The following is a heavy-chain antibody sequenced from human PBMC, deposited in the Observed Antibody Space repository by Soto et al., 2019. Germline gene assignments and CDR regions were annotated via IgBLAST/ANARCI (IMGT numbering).Heavy chain of an antibody. J-gene: IGHJ4*02. CDR1: GFTFDDYA. CDR3: AKDSTYDILTGNFDY. Sequence: DVQLVESGGGLVQPGRSLRLSCAASGFTFDDYAMHWVRQAPGKGLEWVSGISWNSGSIGYADSVKGRFTISRDNAKNSLYLQMNSLRAEDTALYYCAKDSTYDILTGNFDYWGQGTLVTVSS. V-gene: IGHV3-9*01. D-gene: IGHD3-9*01. CDR2: ISWNSGSI.